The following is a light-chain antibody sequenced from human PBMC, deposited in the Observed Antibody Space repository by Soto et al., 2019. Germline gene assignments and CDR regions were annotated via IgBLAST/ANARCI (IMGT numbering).Light chain of an antibody. J-gene: IGLJ1*01. V-gene: IGLV1-47*01. CDR3: AAWDDSLSGPHYV. CDR1: SSNIGSNY. CDR2: RNN. Sequence: HSVLPKPPSASGTPGQRVTISCSGSSSNIGSNYVYWYQQLPGTAPKLLIYRNNQRPSGVPDRFSGSKSGTSASLAISGLRSEDEADYYCAAWDDSLSGPHYVFGTGTKVTVL.